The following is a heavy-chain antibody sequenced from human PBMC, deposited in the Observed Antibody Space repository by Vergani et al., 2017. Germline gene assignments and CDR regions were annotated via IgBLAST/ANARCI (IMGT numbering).Heavy chain of an antibody. J-gene: IGHJ4*02. V-gene: IGHV1-69-2*01. CDR1: GYTFTDYY. CDR3: ATVASDCSSTSCYTGVLGY. CDR2: VDPEDGET. Sequence: EVQLVQSGAEVKKPGATVKISCKVSGYTFTDYYMHWVQQAPGKGLEWMGLVDPEDGETIYAEKFQGRVTITADTSTDTAYMELSSLRSEDTAVYYCATVASDCSSTSCYTGVLGYWGQGTLVTVSS. D-gene: IGHD2-2*02.